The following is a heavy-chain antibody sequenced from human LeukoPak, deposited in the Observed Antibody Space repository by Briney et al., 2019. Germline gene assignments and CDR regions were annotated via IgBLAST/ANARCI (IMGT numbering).Heavy chain of an antibody. CDR2: IRYDGSNK. Sequence: GGSLRLSCAASGFTFSSYGMHWVRQAPGKGLEWVAFIRYDGSNKYYADSVKGRFTISGDNSKNTLYLQMNSLRAEDTAVYYCAKDGGYCSSTSCHTKYYFDYWGQGTLVTVSS. J-gene: IGHJ4*02. CDR1: GFTFSSYG. CDR3: AKDGGYCSSTSCHTKYYFDY. V-gene: IGHV3-30*02. D-gene: IGHD2-2*01.